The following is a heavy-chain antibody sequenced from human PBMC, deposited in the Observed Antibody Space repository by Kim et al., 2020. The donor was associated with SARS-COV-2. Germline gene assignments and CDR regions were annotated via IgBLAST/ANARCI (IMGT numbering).Heavy chain of an antibody. J-gene: IGHJ4*02. Sequence: SETLSLTCTVSGGSISSGGSYWSWIRQHPRKGLEWIGYVYYSGSTYYNPSLKSRVSISVDTSKNQFSLKLSSVTAADTAVYYCARDRRNYYGSGIAEYYFDSWGQGTLVTVSS. CDR3: ARDRRNYYGSGIAEYYFDS. D-gene: IGHD3-10*01. CDR2: VYYSGST. CDR1: GGSISSGGSY. V-gene: IGHV4-31*03.